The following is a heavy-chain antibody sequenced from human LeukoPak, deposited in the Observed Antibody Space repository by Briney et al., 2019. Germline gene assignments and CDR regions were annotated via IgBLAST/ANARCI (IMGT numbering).Heavy chain of an antibody. J-gene: IGHJ4*02. Sequence: SETLSLTCAVYGGSFSDYYWTWIRQPPGKGLEWIGEINHSGSPNNNPSLKSRVTISVDTSKNQSSLKLSSVTAADTAVYYCARSAFGASRHWGQGTLVTVSS. CDR3: ARSAFGASRH. D-gene: IGHD3-10*01. CDR2: INHSGSP. CDR1: GGSFSDYY. V-gene: IGHV4-34*01.